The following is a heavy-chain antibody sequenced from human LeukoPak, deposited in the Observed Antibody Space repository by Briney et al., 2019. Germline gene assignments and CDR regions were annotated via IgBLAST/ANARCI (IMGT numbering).Heavy chain of an antibody. V-gene: IGHV3-30*02. CDR2: IRYDGTNK. CDR1: GFTFSSNG. D-gene: IGHD2-2*01. Sequence: GGSLRLSCAASGFTFSSNGMHWVRQAPGKGLEWVAFIRYDGTNKYYADSVKGRFTISRDNSKNTLYLQMNSLRAEDTAVYYCAKGGTDCSSTSCYLTGFDYWGQGTLVTVSS. J-gene: IGHJ4*02. CDR3: AKGGTDCSSTSCYLTGFDY.